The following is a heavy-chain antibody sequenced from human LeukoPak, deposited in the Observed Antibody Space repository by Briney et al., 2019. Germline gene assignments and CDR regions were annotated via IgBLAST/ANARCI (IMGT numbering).Heavy chain of an antibody. J-gene: IGHJ1*01. CDR1: GFSITNYW. CDR2: IKQDGSEK. Sequence: PGGSLRLSCAVSGFSITNYWMTWVRQAPGKGLEWVANIKQDGSEKYYVDSVKGRFTISRDNAKNSLYLQMNSLRAEDTAVYYCARGLFGIQHWGQGTLVTVSS. CDR3: ARGLFGIQH. V-gene: IGHV3-7*01. D-gene: IGHD3-10*01.